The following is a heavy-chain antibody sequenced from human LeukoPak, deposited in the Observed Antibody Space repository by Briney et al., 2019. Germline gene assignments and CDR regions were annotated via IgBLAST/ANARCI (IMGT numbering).Heavy chain of an antibody. Sequence: GGSLSRSCAASAFTFSSYAMSWVRQAPGKGLEWVSAISGSGGSTYYADSVKGRFTISRDNSKNTLYLQMNSLRAEDTAVYYCAKDRESSGWYFVVDSLFDYWGQGTLVTVSS. CDR1: AFTFSSYA. D-gene: IGHD6-19*01. V-gene: IGHV3-23*01. CDR3: AKDRESSGWYFVVDSLFDY. CDR2: ISGSGGST. J-gene: IGHJ4*02.